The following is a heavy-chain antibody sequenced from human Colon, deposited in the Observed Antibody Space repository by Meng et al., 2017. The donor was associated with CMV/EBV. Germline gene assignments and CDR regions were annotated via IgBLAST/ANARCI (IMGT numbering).Heavy chain of an antibody. CDR2: ISSSGSTI. CDR1: GFTFSGYY. Sequence: GESLKISCAASGFTFSGYYMSWIRQAPGKGLEWVSYISSSGSTIYYADSVKGRFTISRDNAKNSLYLQMNSLRAEDTAVYFCARVPGQYRFNGMDVWGQGTTVTVSS. CDR3: ARVPGQYRFNGMDV. J-gene: IGHJ6*02. D-gene: IGHD5-12*01. V-gene: IGHV3-11*01.